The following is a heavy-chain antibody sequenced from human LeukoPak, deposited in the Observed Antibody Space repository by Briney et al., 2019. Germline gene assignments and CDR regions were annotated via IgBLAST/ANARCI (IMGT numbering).Heavy chain of an antibody. J-gene: IGHJ4*02. CDR2: ISAYNGST. Sequence: VASVTVSCKASGYTFTSYGISWVRQAPGQGLEWMGWISAYNGSTNYAQKLQGRVTMTTDTSTSTAYMELRSLRSDDTAVYYCARALRTTVVTIFGYWGQGTLVTVSS. CDR3: ARALRTTVVTIFGY. V-gene: IGHV1-18*01. CDR1: GYTFTSYG. D-gene: IGHD4-23*01.